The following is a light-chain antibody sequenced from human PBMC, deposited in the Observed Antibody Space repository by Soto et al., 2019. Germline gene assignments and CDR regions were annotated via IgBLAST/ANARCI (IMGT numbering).Light chain of an antibody. V-gene: IGKV1-5*01. CDR1: QSISSW. CDR3: QQYNSYSMYT. CDR2: DAS. J-gene: IGKJ5*01. Sequence: DIQLTQSPSFLSASVGDRVTIXXRASQSISSWLAWYQQKPGKAPKLXXYDASSLESGVPSRFSGSGSGTEFTLTISSLQPDDFATYYCQQYNSYSMYTFGQGTRLEIK.